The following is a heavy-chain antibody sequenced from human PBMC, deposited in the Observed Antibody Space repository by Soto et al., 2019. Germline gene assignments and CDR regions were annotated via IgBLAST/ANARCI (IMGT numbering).Heavy chain of an antibody. V-gene: IGHV4-39*01. CDR3: AIMVRGGNYNWFDP. J-gene: IGHJ5*02. Sequence: SETLSLTCTVSGGSISSSSYYWGWIRQPPGKGLEWIGSIYYSGSTYYNPSLKSRVTISVDTSKNQFSLKLSSVTAADTAVYYCAIMVRGGNYNWFDPWGQGTLVTVSS. D-gene: IGHD3-10*01. CDR2: IYYSGST. CDR1: GGSISSSSYY.